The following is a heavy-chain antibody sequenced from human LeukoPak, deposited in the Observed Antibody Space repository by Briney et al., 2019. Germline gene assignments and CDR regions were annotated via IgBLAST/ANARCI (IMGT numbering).Heavy chain of an antibody. CDR2: ISSSSSTI. J-gene: IGHJ6*02. CDR3: ARDVACSGGSCYSRPESNYCYYYGMDV. CDR1: GFTFSSYS. V-gene: IGHV3-48*01. D-gene: IGHD2-15*01. Sequence: GGSLRLSCAASGFTFSSYSMNWVRQAPGKGLEWVSYISSSSSTIYYADSVKGRFTISGDNAKNSLYLQMNSLRAEDTAVYYCARDVACSGGSCYSRPESNYCYYYGMDVWGQGTTVTVSS.